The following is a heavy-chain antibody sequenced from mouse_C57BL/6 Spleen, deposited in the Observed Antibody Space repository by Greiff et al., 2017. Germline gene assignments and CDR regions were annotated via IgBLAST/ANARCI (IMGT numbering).Heavy chain of an antibody. CDR3: ARHRGDWYFDV. Sequence: DVKLVESGGGLVQPGESLKLSCESNEYELPSHDMSWVRKTPEKRLALVAAINSAGGSTYYPDTMERRFIISRDNAKKTLYLQMSSLRSDDTALYYCARHRGDWYFDVWGTGTTVTVSS. V-gene: IGHV5-2*01. J-gene: IGHJ1*03. CDR1: EYELPSHD. CDR2: INSAGGST.